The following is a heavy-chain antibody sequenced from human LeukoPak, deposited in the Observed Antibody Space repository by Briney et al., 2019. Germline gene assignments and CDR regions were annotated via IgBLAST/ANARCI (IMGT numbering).Heavy chain of an antibody. V-gene: IGHV4-59*12. CDR3: ARVNGPPGVTYYSDY. D-gene: IGHD3-10*01. CDR2: IYYSGST. Sequence: SETLSLTCTVSGGSIRSYYWSWIRQPPGKGLEWIGYIYYSGSTNYNPSLKSRVTFSVDTSKNQFSLKLSSVTAADTAVYYCARVNGPPGVTYYSDYWGQGTLVTVSS. J-gene: IGHJ4*02. CDR1: GGSIRSYY.